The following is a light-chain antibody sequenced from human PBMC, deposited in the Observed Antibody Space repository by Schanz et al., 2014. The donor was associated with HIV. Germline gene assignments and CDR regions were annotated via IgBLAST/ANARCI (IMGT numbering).Light chain of an antibody. CDR3: HQYGSSPRT. V-gene: IGKV3-20*01. Sequence: EIVLTQSPATLALSPGERATLSCRASQSVGSYLAWYQQKPGQAPRLLVYGESSRATGVPDRFSGSGSGADFTLTISRLEPEDFAVYYCHQYGSSPRTFGQGTKVEIK. CDR2: GES. J-gene: IGKJ1*01. CDR1: QSVGSY.